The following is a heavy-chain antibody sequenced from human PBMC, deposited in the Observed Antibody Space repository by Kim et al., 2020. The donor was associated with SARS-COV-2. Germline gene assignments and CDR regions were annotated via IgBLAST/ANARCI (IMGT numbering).Heavy chain of an antibody. CDR2: ISYDGSNK. CDR1: GFTFSSYA. J-gene: IGHJ4*02. Sequence: GGSLRLSCAASGFTFSSYAMHWVRQAPGKGLEWVAVISYDGSNKYYADSVKGRFTISRDNSKNTLYLQMNSLRAEDTAVYYCARASVVRGWLQKTGGFDYCGQGTLVTVSS. CDR3: ARASVVRGWLQKTGGFDY. D-gene: IGHD3-10*02. V-gene: IGHV3-30*04.